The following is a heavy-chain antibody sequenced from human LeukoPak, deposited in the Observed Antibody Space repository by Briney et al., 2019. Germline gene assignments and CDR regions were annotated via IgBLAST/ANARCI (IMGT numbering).Heavy chain of an antibody. V-gene: IGHV1-2*02. Sequence: GASVKVSCKASGYTFTGYYMHWVRQAPGQGLEWMGWINPNSGGTNYAQKFQGRVTMTRDTSIRTAYMELSRLRSDDTAVYYCAPAYCGGDCYFRSDAFDIWGQGTMVTVSS. CDR3: APAYCGGDCYFRSDAFDI. CDR1: GYTFTGYY. J-gene: IGHJ3*02. CDR2: INPNSGGT. D-gene: IGHD2-21*01.